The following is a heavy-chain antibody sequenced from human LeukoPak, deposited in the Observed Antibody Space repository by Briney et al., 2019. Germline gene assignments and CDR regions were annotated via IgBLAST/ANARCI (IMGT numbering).Heavy chain of an antibody. CDR2: ISWNSGSI. V-gene: IGHV3-9*01. J-gene: IGHJ4*02. Sequence: GGSLRLSCAASGFTFDDYAMHWVRQAPGKGLEWVSGISWNSGSIGYADSVKGRFTISRDNAKNSLYLRMNSLRAEDTALYYCAKAGGDGSNYYSDYWGQGTLVTVSS. CDR1: GFTFDDYA. D-gene: IGHD2-2*01. CDR3: AKAGGDGSNYYSDY.